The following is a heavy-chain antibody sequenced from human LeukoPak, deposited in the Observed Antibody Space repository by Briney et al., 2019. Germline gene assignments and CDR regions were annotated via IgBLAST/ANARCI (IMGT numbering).Heavy chain of an antibody. J-gene: IGHJ5*02. CDR1: GFTFSNYD. CDR3: ARQMSVFGGGDWLDP. Sequence: TGGSLRLSCAASGFTFSNYDMHWVRQAPGKGLEWVAVIWSEGSNEYSTDSLKGRFTISRDNSKNTLYLQMSSLRAEDTAVYYCARQMSVFGGGDWLDPWGQGTLVTVSS. V-gene: IGHV3-33*01. CDR2: IWSEGSNE. D-gene: IGHD3-3*01.